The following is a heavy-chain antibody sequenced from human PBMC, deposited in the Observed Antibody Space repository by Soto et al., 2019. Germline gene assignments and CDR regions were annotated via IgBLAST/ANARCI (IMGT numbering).Heavy chain of an antibody. V-gene: IGHV2-5*01. CDR3: AHMATFEGIETFDY. CDR2: IYWTGDK. D-gene: IGHD3-16*01. CDR1: GFSLSTSGVA. Sequence: QITLRESGPTLVKPTQTLTLTCTFSGFSLSTSGVAVGWIRQPPGKALEWLALIYWTGDKRYSPSLKSSLTITKDPSKNQVVLTMTNMDRVDTATYYCAHMATFEGIETFDYWGQGTLVTVSS. J-gene: IGHJ4*02.